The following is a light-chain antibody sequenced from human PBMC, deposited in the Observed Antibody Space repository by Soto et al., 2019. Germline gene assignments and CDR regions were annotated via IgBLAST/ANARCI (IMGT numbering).Light chain of an antibody. J-gene: IGKJ5*01. V-gene: IGKV3-15*01. Sequence: TQSPPTLSASVGDRVTITCRASQTISTWMAWYQQKPGQPPRLLIYDTSTRATGIPARFSGSGSGTEFTLTISSLQSEDFAVYYCQQYNSWPPITFGQGTRLEI. CDR1: QTISTW. CDR2: DTS. CDR3: QQYNSWPPIT.